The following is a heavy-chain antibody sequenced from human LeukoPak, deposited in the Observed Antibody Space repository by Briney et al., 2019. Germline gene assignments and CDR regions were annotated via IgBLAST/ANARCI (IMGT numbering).Heavy chain of an antibody. CDR3: VSFYETY. D-gene: IGHD2/OR15-2a*01. V-gene: IGHV3-30-3*01. CDR2: ISYDGSNK. J-gene: IGHJ4*02. Sequence: GGSLRLSCAASGFTFSGYAMHWVRQAPGKGLEWVAVISYDGSNKYYADSVKGRFTISRDNSKNTLYLQMNSLRAEDTAVYYCVSFYETYWGRGTLVTVSS. CDR1: GFTFSGYA.